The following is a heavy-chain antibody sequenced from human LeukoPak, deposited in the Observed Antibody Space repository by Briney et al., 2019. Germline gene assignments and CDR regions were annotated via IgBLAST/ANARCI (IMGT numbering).Heavy chain of an antibody. Sequence: ASVKVSCKASGYTFTSYGISWVRQAPGQGLEWMGWISAYDGNTNYAQKLRGRVTMTTDTSTSTAYMELRSLRSDDTAVYYCARDLKRTVGATTTSDYWGQGTLVTVSS. CDR2: ISAYDGNT. D-gene: IGHD1-26*01. J-gene: IGHJ4*02. V-gene: IGHV1-18*01. CDR1: GYTFTSYG. CDR3: ARDLKRTVGATTTSDY.